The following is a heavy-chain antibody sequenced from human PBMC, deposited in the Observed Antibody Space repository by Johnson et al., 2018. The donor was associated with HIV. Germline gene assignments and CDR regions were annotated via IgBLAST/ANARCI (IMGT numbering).Heavy chain of an antibody. CDR2: IRYDGSNK. V-gene: IGHV3-33*08. J-gene: IGHJ3*02. D-gene: IGHD4-23*01. CDR1: GFTFRSYS. Sequence: QVQLVESGGGVVQPGRSLRLSCAASGFTFRSYSMHWVRQAPGKGLEWVAFIRYDGSNKYYADSVKGRFTISRDNSKNTLYLQMNSLKTEDTAVYYCTTAGKLTLGQAFDIWGQGTMVTVSS. CDR3: TTAGKLTLGQAFDI.